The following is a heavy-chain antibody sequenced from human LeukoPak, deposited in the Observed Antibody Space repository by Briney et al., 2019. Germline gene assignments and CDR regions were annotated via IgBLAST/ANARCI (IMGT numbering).Heavy chain of an antibody. D-gene: IGHD2-15*01. V-gene: IGHV3-9*01. Sequence: GGSLRLSCAASGFTFDDYAMHWVRQAPGKGLEWVSGISWNSGSIGYADSVKGRFTISRDNAKNTLYLQTDNLRAEDTAIYYCARQLGYCSEATCYFDSWGQGTQVAVSS. CDR2: ISWNSGSI. J-gene: IGHJ4*02. CDR1: GFTFDDYA. CDR3: ARQLGYCSEATCYFDS.